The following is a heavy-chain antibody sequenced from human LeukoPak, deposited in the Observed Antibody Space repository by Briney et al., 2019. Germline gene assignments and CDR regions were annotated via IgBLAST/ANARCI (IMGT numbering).Heavy chain of an antibody. CDR1: GYTLTELS. CDR3: ARDGPKNYYDSSGAFDY. J-gene: IGHJ4*02. V-gene: IGHV1-24*01. D-gene: IGHD3-22*01. CDR2: FDPEDGET. Sequence: ASVKVSCKVSGYTLTELSMHWVRQAPGKGLEWMGGFDPEDGETIYAQKFQGRVTMTEDTSTDTAYMELSSLRSEDTAVYYCARDGPKNYYDSSGAFDYWGQGTLVTVSS.